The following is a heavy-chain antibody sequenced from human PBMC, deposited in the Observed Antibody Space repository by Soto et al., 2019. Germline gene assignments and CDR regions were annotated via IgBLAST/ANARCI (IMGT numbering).Heavy chain of an antibody. D-gene: IGHD5-12*01. CDR2: IIPIFGTA. CDR1: GGTFSSYA. CDR3: AREVTYRGGYSGHHHYFDY. Sequence: SVKVSCKASGGTFSSYAISWVRQAPGQGLEWMGGIIPIFGTANYAQKFQGRVTITADESTSTAYMELSSLRSEDTAVYYCAREVTYRGGYSGHHHYFDYWGQGTLVTVSS. V-gene: IGHV1-69*13. J-gene: IGHJ4*02.